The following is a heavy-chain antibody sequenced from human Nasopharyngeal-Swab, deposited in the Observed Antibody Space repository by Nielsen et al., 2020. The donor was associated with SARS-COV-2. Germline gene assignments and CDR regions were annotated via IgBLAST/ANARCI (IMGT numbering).Heavy chain of an antibody. D-gene: IGHD3-3*01. J-gene: IGHJ6*02. Sequence: GESLKISCAASGFTFSSHAMSWVRQAPGKGLEWVSSISGSSSYTNYADSVKGRFTISRDNAKNSLYLQMNSLRAEDTAVYYCARYFTIFGVVIYYGMDVWGQGTTVTVSS. CDR2: ISGSSSYT. CDR3: ARYFTIFGVVIYYGMDV. CDR1: GFTFSSHA. V-gene: IGHV3-21*01.